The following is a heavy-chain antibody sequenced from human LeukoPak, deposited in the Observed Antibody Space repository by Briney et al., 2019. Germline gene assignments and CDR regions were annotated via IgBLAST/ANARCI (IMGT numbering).Heavy chain of an antibody. J-gene: IGHJ3*02. CDR2: IYYSGST. D-gene: IGHD5-18*01. CDR3: ARAYTAMVLDAFDI. V-gene: IGHV4-59*01. Sequence: SETLSLTCTVSGGSISSYYWSWIRQPPGEGLEWIGYIYYSGSTNYNPSLKSRVTISVDTSKNQFSLKLSSVTAADTAVYYCARAYTAMVLDAFDIWGQGTMVTVSS. CDR1: GGSISSYY.